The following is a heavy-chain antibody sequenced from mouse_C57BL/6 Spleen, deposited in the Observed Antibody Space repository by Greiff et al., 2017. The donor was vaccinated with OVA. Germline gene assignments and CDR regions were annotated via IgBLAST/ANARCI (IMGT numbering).Heavy chain of an antibody. CDR1: GYTFTGYW. J-gene: IGHJ3*01. CDR2: ILPGSGST. CDR3: ARCGYDGGHFFAY. D-gene: IGHD2-2*01. V-gene: IGHV1-9*01. Sequence: QVQLQQSGAELMKPGASVKLSCKATGYTFTGYWIEWVKQRPGHGLAWIGEILPGSGSTNYNEKFKGKATFTADTSSNTAYMQLSSLTTEYSAIDYCARCGYDGGHFFAYWGQGTLVTVSA.